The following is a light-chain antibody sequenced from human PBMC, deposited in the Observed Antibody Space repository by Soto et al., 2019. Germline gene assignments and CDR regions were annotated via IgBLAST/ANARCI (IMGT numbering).Light chain of an antibody. CDR1: ESIDNW. CDR3: QQYHKDWT. CDR2: AAS. Sequence: DIQMTQCPSTLSASVGDTVTITCRASESIDNWLAWDQQKPGKAPNPLIFAASTLIRGVPSRLSGRGSGTEFTLTISSLQVDDYATLYCQQYHKDWTFGQGTQVDIK. J-gene: IGKJ1*01. V-gene: IGKV1-5*01.